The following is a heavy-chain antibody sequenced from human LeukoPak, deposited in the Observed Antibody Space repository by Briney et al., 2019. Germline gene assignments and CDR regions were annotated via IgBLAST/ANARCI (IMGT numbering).Heavy chain of an antibody. CDR2: IYYDGSNI. J-gene: IGHJ4*02. D-gene: IGHD1-1*01. CDR3: ARDWKTNSFDY. V-gene: IGHV3-33*01. Sequence: GGSLRLSCAASEFTFTTYGMHWVRQAPGKGLEWVAFIYYDGSNIYYADYVKGRFAISRDISKNTLYLQMDSLRAEDTAIYYCARDWKTNSFDYWGQGTLVTVSS. CDR1: EFTFTTYG.